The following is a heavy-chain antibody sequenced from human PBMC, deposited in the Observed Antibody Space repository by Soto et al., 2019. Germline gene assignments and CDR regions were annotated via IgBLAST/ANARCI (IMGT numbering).Heavy chain of an antibody. CDR1: GYSFTRYW. J-gene: IGHJ6*02. V-gene: IGHV5-51*01. Sequence: PVEYVRIPRXGAGYSFTRYWIGWVRQTPGKRLEWVGIIYPGDSDTRYSPSFRAQVTISADRSTSTAYLQWISLKASDTSIYYRVRDARRGGSYYCGMDVWGQGTTVTVSS. D-gene: IGHD6-25*01. CDR3: VRDARRGGSYYCGMDV. CDR2: IYPGDSDT.